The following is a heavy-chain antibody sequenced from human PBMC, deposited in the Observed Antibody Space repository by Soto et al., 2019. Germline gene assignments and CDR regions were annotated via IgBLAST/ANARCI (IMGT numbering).Heavy chain of an antibody. V-gene: IGHV4-39*07. CDR3: ARAGRGYCSGGSCYSGLHGMDV. CDR1: GGSISSSSYY. D-gene: IGHD2-15*01. J-gene: IGHJ6*02. Sequence: PSETLSLTCTVSGGSISSSSYYWGWIRQPPGKGLEWIGNIYYSGSTYYNPSLKSRVTISVDTSKNQFSLKLSSVTAADTAVYYCARAGRGYCSGGSCYSGLHGMDVWGQGTTVTVSS. CDR2: IYYSGST.